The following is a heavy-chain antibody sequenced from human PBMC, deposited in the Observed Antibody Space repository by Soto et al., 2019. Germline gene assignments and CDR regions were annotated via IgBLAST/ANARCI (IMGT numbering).Heavy chain of an antibody. D-gene: IGHD2-21*02. CDR2: IFYSGST. Sequence: SETLSLTCTVSGGSVSSGSHYWSWIRQPPGKGLEWIGQIFYSGSTNYNPSLKSRVTISVDTSKNQFSLELSSVTAADTAVYFCARDFCGGDCSDDYYYSAMDVWGQGTTVTVS. J-gene: IGHJ6*02. CDR1: GGSVSSGSHY. V-gene: IGHV4-61*01. CDR3: ARDFCGGDCSDDYYYSAMDV.